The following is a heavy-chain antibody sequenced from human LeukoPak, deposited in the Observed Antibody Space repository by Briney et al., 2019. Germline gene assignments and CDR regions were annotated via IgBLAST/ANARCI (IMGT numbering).Heavy chain of an antibody. J-gene: IGHJ6*03. D-gene: IGHD3-16*01. CDR1: GFTFSSYS. CDR3: ARDPWGYYYMDV. V-gene: IGHV3-48*01. Sequence: GGSLRLSCAASGFTFSSYSMNWVRQAPGKGLEWVSYISSSSSTIYYADSVKGRFTISRDNAKNSLYLQMNSLRAEDTAVYYCARDPWGYYYMDVWGKGTTVTVSS. CDR2: ISSSSSTI.